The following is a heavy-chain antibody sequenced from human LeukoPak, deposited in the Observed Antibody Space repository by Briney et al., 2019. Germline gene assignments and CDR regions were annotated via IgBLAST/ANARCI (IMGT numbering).Heavy chain of an antibody. CDR3: ARESIVLGTFDY. J-gene: IGHJ4*02. CDR1: GGTFSSYA. V-gene: IGHV1-69*06. D-gene: IGHD6-13*01. CDR2: IIPIFGTA. Sequence: SVKVSCKASGGTFSSYAISWVRQAPGQGLEWMGGIIPIFGTANYAQKFRGRVTITADKSTRTAYMELSSLRSEDTAVYYCARESIVLGTFDYWGQGTLVSVSS.